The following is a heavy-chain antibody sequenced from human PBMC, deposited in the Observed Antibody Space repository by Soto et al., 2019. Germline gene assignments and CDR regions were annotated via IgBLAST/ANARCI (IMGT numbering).Heavy chain of an antibody. CDR1: GDTFNKYT. CDR2: IIPIYGTA. J-gene: IGHJ2*01. V-gene: IGHV1-69*01. CDR3: ARDGHGYNYWYFDL. Sequence: QVQLVQSGAEVKEPGSSVKVSCKVSGDTFNKYTINWVRQAPGQGLEWMAGIIPIYGTANYALKFHDRIKVTADESTATAYMELNSLTSEDTAIYYCARDGHGYNYWYFDLWGRGILITVSS. D-gene: IGHD5-12*01.